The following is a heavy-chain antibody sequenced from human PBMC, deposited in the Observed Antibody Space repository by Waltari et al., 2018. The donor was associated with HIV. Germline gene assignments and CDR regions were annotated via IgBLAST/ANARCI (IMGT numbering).Heavy chain of an antibody. Sequence: QVQLVESGGGVVQPGRSLRLSCAASGFTFSSYAMHWVRQAPGKGLEWVAVLSNDGSNKYYADSVKGRFTISRDNSKNTLYLQMNSLRAEDTAVYYCARPLYSSSWYGGMDVWGQGTTVTVSS. D-gene: IGHD6-13*01. V-gene: IGHV3-30*04. J-gene: IGHJ6*02. CDR3: ARPLYSSSWYGGMDV. CDR2: LSNDGSNK. CDR1: GFTFSSYA.